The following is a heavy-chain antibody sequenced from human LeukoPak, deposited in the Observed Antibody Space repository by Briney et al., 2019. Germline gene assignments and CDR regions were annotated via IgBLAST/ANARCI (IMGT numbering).Heavy chain of an antibody. J-gene: IGHJ6*03. CDR2: MNPNSGNT. Sequence: ASVKVSCKASGYTFTSYDINWVRQATGQGLEWMGWMNPNSGNTGYAQKFQGRVTMTRNTSISTAYMELSSLRSEDAAVYYCARGGGYSSSWYPFPYYYYYYMDVWGKGTTVTISS. CDR3: ARGGGYSSSWYPFPYYYYYYMDV. CDR1: GYTFTSYD. D-gene: IGHD6-13*01. V-gene: IGHV1-8*01.